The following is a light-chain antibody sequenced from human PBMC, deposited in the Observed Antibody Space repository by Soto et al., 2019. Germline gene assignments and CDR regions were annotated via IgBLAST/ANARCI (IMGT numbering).Light chain of an antibody. CDR1: QSISSW. CDR3: QQYNSYPWT. CDR2: KAS. Sequence: DIQMTQSPSTLSASVGDRVTITCRASQSISSWLAWYQQKPGKAPKLLIYKASSLESGVQSRFSGSGSGTEFTLTISILQPDDFATYCCQQYNSYPWTFGQGTKVAIK. J-gene: IGKJ1*01. V-gene: IGKV1-5*03.